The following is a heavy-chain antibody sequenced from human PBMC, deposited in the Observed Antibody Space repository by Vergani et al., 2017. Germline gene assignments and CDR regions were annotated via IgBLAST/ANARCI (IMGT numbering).Heavy chain of an antibody. CDR2: INPSGGST. J-gene: IGHJ3*02. CDR3: ARVEVGATGAFDI. D-gene: IGHD1-26*01. Sequence: QVQLVQSGAEVKKPGASVKVSCKAFGYTFTSYYMHWVRQAPGQGLEWMGIINPSGGSTSYAQKFQGRVTMTRDTSTSTVYMELSSLRSEDTAVYYCARVEVGATGAFDIWGQGTMVTVSS. CDR1: GYTFTSYY. V-gene: IGHV1-46*01.